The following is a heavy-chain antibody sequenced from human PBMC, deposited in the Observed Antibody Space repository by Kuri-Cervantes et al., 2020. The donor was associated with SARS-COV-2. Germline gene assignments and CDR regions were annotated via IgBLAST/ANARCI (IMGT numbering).Heavy chain of an antibody. CDR3: AREQISLIVLQSGTFAI. V-gene: IGHV6-1*01. CDR2: TYYNSQWYT. J-gene: IGHJ3*02. D-gene: IGHD3-22*01. CDR1: GESVPSNSAA. Sequence: SCAISGESVPSNSAAWDWIRQSPSRGLEWLGRTYYNSQWYTDYSPSVKSRIIIRSDTSKNHVSLQLNSVTSEDTAVYYCAREQISLIVLQSGTFAIWGQGTMVTVSS.